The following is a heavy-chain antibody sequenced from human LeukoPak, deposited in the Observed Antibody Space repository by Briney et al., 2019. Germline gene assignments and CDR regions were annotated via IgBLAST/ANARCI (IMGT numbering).Heavy chain of an antibody. J-gene: IGHJ5*02. CDR3: ARGTMMVGP. V-gene: IGHV4-59*01. D-gene: IGHD3-22*01. CDR1: GGSISNYY. CDR2: IYYSGST. Sequence: SETLSLTCTVSGGSISNYYWSWIRQPPGKGLEWIGYIYYSGSTKYNPSLKSRVTISVDTSKNQFSLKLSSVTAADTAVYYCARGTMMVGPWGQGTQVTVSS.